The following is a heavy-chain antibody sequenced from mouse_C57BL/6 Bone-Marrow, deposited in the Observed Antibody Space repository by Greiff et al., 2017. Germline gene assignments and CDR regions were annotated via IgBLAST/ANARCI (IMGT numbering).Heavy chain of an antibody. CDR3: ARDYYGSSSDY. CDR2: IHPNSGST. Sequence: LQESGAELVKPGASVKLSCKASGYTFTSYWMHWVKQRPGQGLEWIGMIHPNSGSTNYNEKFKSKATLTVDKSSSTAYMQLSSLTSEDSAVYYCARDYYGSSSDYWGQGTTLTVSS. D-gene: IGHD1-1*01. CDR1: GYTFTSYW. V-gene: IGHV1-64*01. J-gene: IGHJ2*01.